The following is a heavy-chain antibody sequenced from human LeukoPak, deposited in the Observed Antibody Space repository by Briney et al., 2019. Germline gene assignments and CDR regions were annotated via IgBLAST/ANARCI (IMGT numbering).Heavy chain of an antibody. CDR3: ARDLWFGEFFDAFDI. CDR1: GGSIRSYY. J-gene: IGHJ3*02. V-gene: IGHV4-4*07. CDR2: VHSSGTT. Sequence: SETLSLTCTVSGGSIRSYYWSWIRQSAGKGLEWIGRVHSSGTTNYNPSLNSRVTMSVDMAKNQFALNLKSMTAADTAIYYCARDLWFGEFFDAFDIWGRGTMVTVSS. D-gene: IGHD3-10*01.